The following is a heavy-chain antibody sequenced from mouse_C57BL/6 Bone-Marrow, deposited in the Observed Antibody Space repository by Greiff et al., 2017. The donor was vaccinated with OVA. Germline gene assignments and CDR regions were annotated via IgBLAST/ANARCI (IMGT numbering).Heavy chain of an antibody. J-gene: IGHJ2*01. CDR3: ARIYYYGSSPDY. CDR2: IYPGDGDT. Sequence: VHLVESGAELVKPGASVKISCKASGYAFSSYWMNWVKQRPGKGLEWIGQIYPGDGDTNYNGKFKGKATLTADKSSSTAYIQLSSLTSEDSAVYFCARIYYYGSSPDYWGQGTTLTVSS. D-gene: IGHD1-1*01. CDR1: GYAFSSYW. V-gene: IGHV1-80*01.